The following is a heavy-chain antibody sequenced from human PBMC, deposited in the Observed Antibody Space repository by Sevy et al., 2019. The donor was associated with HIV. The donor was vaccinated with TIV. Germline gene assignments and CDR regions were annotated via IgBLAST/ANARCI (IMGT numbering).Heavy chain of an antibody. D-gene: IGHD3-22*01. CDR2: ITGSGGST. CDR3: AKEGPGYMYDSSGAFDI. V-gene: IGHV3-23*01. Sequence: GGSLRLSCAASGFTFNTYAMSWVRQAPGKGLNWVSGITGSGGSTYYADSVKGRFTISRDNSKNTLYLQMNSLRAEDTGVYYCAKEGPGYMYDSSGAFDIWGQGTMVTVSS. J-gene: IGHJ3*02. CDR1: GFTFNTYA.